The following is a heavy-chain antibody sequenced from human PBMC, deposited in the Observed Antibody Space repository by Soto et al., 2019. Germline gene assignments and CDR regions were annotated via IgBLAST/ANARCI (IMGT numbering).Heavy chain of an antibody. V-gene: IGHV3-23*01. J-gene: IGHJ4*02. D-gene: IGHD6-19*01. CDR1: GFTFSSYA. CDR3: AKDGTQQWLVRY. CDR2: ISGSGGST. Sequence: PGGSLRLSCAASGFTFSSYAMSWVRQAPEKGLEWVSAISGSGGSTYYADSVKGRFTISRDNSKNTLYLQMNSLRAEDTAVYYCAKDGTQQWLVRYWGQGTLVTVSS.